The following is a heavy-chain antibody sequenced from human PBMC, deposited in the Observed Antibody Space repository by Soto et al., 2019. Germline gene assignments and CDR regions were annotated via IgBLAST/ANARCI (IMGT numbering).Heavy chain of an antibody. CDR1: GYTLTELS. CDR3: GTDILWFGELLRGYFDY. D-gene: IGHD3-10*01. CDR2: FDPEDGET. Sequence: ASVKVSCKVSGYTLTELSMHWVRQAPGKGLEWMGGFDPEDGETIYAQKFQGRVTMTEDTSTDTAYMELSSLRSEDTAVYYCGTDILWFGELLRGYFDYWGQGTLVTVSS. V-gene: IGHV1-24*01. J-gene: IGHJ4*02.